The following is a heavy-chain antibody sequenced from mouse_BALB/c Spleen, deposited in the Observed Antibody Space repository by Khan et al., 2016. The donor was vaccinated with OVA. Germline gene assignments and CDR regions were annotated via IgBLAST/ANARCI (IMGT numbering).Heavy chain of an antibody. CDR2: ISYSGGT. CDR3: ARTARIKY. V-gene: IGHV3-2*02. Sequence: EVQLQESGPGLVKPSQSLSLTCTVTGYSITSGYGWNWIRQFPGNKLEWMGYISYSGGTNYNTSLKSRISFTRTTSKNQFFLQLNAVTTEDTATYYCARTARIKYWGQGTTLTVSS. CDR1: GYSITSGYG. D-gene: IGHD1-2*01. J-gene: IGHJ2*01.